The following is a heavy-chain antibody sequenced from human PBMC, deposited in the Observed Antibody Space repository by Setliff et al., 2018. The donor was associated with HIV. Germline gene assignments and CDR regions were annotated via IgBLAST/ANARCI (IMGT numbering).Heavy chain of an antibody. CDR3: AEWTGMVTFGNSYYYMDV. CDR2: ITPMFGTA. D-gene: IGHD3-16*01. J-gene: IGHJ6*03. Sequence: GASVKVSCKASGGTFSSFGISWVRQAPGQGLEWMGGITPMFGTAKYAQKFQGRVTITADESTSTVYMEISSLRSEDTAVYYCAEWTGMVTFGNSYYYMDVWGKGTTVTVSS. V-gene: IGHV1-69*13. CDR1: GGTFSSFG.